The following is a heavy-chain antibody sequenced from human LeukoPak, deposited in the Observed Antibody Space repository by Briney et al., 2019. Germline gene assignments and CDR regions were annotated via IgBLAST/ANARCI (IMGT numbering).Heavy chain of an antibody. CDR3: ARARRDGYNYRWWLDY. J-gene: IGHJ4*02. CDR2: IHYSGNT. V-gene: IGHV4-59*02. D-gene: IGHD5-24*01. Sequence: SETLSLTCTVSGGSVSSYYWSWIRQPPGKGLEWIGYIHYSGNTIFNPSLKSRVTISVDTSKNQFSLNLSSVTAADTAIYYCARARRDGYNYRWWLDYWGKGTLVTVSS. CDR1: GGSVSSYY.